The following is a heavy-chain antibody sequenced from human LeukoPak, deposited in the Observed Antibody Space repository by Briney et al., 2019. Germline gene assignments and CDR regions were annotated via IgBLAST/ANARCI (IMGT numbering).Heavy chain of an antibody. J-gene: IGHJ6*03. Sequence: ASVKVSCKASGYTFTGYYMHWVRQAPGQGLEWMGWINPNSGGTNYAQKFQGRVTMTRDTSISTAYMELSRLRSDDTAVYYCARDLSIAARIYYYYMDVWGKGTTVTVSS. CDR2: INPNSGGT. CDR1: GYTFTGYY. CDR3: ARDLSIAARIYYYYMDV. D-gene: IGHD6-13*01. V-gene: IGHV1-2*02.